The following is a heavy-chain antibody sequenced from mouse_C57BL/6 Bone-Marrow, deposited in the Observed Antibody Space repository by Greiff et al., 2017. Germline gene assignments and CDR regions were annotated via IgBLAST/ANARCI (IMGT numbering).Heavy chain of an antibody. D-gene: IGHD2-3*01. Sequence: VQLQQSGTVLARPGASVKMSCKTSGYTFTSYWMHWVKQRPGQGLEWIGAIYPGNSDTRYNQQFKGKATLTAVTSASTAYMQLSSLTSEDSAVYSCTRHDDGYYDFDYMDYWGQGTSVTVSS. CDR2: IYPGNSDT. J-gene: IGHJ4*01. CDR1: GYTFTSYW. V-gene: IGHV1-5*01. CDR3: TRHDDGYYDFDYMDY.